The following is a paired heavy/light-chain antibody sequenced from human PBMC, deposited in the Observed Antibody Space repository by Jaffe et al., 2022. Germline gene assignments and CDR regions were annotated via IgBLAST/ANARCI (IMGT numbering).Heavy chain of an antibody. D-gene: IGHD3-10*01. J-gene: IGHJ4*02. Sequence: QVQLVQSGAEVREPGASVKVSCKASGYTFTNYDIIWVRQATGQGLEWMGWLSPTGTYTTNGQKFQGRVTLSRDTSISTAYMELTGLKSDDTAVYYCARNDGGLGCWGQGTLVTVSP. CDR2: LSPTGTYT. V-gene: IGHV1-8*01. CDR3: ARNDGGLGC. CDR1: GYTFTNYD.
Light chain of an antibody. V-gene: IGLV2-11*01. Sequence: QSALTQPRSVSGSPGQSVTISCTGTSSDVGGYNYVSWYQLHPGKAPKLMIYDVTERPSGVSDRFSGSKSGNTASLTISGLQAEDEADYYCCSYAGSHTLVFGGGTKLTVL. CDR1: SSDVGGYNY. CDR3: CSYAGSHTLV. J-gene: IGLJ2*01. CDR2: DVT.